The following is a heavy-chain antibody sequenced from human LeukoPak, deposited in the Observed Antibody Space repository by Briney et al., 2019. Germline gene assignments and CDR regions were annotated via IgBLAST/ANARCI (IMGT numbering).Heavy chain of an antibody. CDR3: ARAPLPVDFWSGYFIYYFDY. J-gene: IGHJ4*02. D-gene: IGHD3-3*01. CDR2: IKQDGSEK. V-gene: IGHV3-7*01. CDR1: GFTFSSYW. Sequence: GGSLRLSCAASGFTFSSYWMSWVRQAPGKGLEWVANIKQDGSEKYYVDSVKGRFTISRDNAKNSLYLQMNSLRAEDTAVYYCARAPLPVDFWSGYFIYYFDYWGQGTLVTVSS.